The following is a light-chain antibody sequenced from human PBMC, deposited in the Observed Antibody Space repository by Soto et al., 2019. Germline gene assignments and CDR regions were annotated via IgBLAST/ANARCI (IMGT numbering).Light chain of an antibody. CDR2: GAS. CDR1: QSVSTN. V-gene: IGKV3-15*01. CDR3: QQYNNWPPWT. Sequence: IVITQSPTTLSVSPGERATLSCRASQSVSTNLAWYQHKPGQAPRLLIYGASSRATGIPARFSGSGSGTEFTLTISSLQSEDFAVYYCQQYNNWPPWTFGQGTKVEIK. J-gene: IGKJ1*01.